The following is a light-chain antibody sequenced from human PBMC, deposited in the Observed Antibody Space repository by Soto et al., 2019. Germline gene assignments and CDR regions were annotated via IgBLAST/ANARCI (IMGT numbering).Light chain of an antibody. J-gene: IGLJ1*01. CDR3: HSYDSSLSGFYV. CDR2: GNN. Sequence: QSVLTQPPSVSGAPGQRVTISCTGSSSNIGAGYDVHWYQQLPGTAPKLLIYGNNNRPSGVPDRFSGSKSGTSASLAITGLQAEDEADYYCHSYDSSLSGFYVFGTGTKLTVL. CDR1: SSNIGAGYD. V-gene: IGLV1-40*01.